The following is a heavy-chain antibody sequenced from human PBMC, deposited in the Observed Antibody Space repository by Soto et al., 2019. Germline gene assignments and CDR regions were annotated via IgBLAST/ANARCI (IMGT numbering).Heavy chain of an antibody. V-gene: IGHV3-74*01. Sequence: PGGSLRLSCAASGFTFSSYWMHWVRQAPGKGLVWVSRINSDGSSTSYADSVKGRFTISRDNAKNTLYLQMNSLRAEDTAVYYCARVPRDSSSSNWFDPWGQGTLVTVSS. CDR2: INSDGSST. D-gene: IGHD6-6*01. CDR3: ARVPRDSSSSNWFDP. J-gene: IGHJ5*02. CDR1: GFTFSSYW.